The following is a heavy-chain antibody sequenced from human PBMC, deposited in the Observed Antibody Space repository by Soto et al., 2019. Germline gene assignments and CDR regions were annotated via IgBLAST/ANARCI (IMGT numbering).Heavy chain of an antibody. Sequence: ASVKVSCKASGYTLTGYYMHWVRQAPGQGLEWMGWINPNSGGTNYAQKFQGRVTMTRDTSISTAYMELSRLRSDDTAVYYCAREREILTDFDYWGQGTLVTVSS. V-gene: IGHV1-2*02. J-gene: IGHJ4*02. CDR1: GYTLTGYY. CDR2: INPNSGGT. CDR3: AREREILTDFDY. D-gene: IGHD3-9*01.